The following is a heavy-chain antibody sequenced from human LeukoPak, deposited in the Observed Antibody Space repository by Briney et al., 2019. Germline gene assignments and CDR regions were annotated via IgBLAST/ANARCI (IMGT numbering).Heavy chain of an antibody. Sequence: GGSLRLSCAGSGFTFSRFSMIWVRQAPGKGLEWVASISSGSHHKYHADSVKGRFTVSRDNDKNSLFLQMNSLRAEDTALYYCATRLTADSYEASDIWGQGTVVTVSS. D-gene: IGHD6-13*01. CDR1: GFTFSRFS. V-gene: IGHV3-21*06. J-gene: IGHJ3*02. CDR2: ISSGSHHK. CDR3: ATRLTADSYEASDI.